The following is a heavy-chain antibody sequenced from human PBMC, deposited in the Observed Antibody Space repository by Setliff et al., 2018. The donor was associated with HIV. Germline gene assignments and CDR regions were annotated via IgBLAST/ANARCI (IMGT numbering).Heavy chain of an antibody. D-gene: IGHD2-15*01. V-gene: IGHV4-61*09. Sequence: SETLSLTCTVSGGSINSGTYYWSWIRQPAGKGLEWIGHYYITGDTNYNPSLKSRVSISVDTSKNQFSLKLNSVTAADTAVYYCARGCSGGTCTSDALDIWGQGTMVTVSS. CDR1: GGSINSGTYY. J-gene: IGHJ3*02. CDR2: YYITGDT. CDR3: ARGCSGGTCTSDALDI.